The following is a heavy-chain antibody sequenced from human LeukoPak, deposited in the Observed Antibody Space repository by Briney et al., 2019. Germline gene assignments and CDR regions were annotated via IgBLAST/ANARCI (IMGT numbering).Heavy chain of an antibody. V-gene: IGHV3-30-3*01. Sequence: GSLRLSCAASGFTFSSYAMHWVRQAPGKGLEWVAVISYDGSNKYHADSVKGRFTISRDNSKNTLYLQMNSLRAEDTAVYYCARAWYSSSYYYGMDVWGQGTTVTVSS. CDR1: GFTFSSYA. D-gene: IGHD6-13*01. CDR3: ARAWYSSSYYYGMDV. J-gene: IGHJ6*02. CDR2: ISYDGSNK.